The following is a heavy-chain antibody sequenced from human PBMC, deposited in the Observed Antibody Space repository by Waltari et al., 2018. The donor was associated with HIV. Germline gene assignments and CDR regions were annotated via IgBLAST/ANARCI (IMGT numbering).Heavy chain of an antibody. CDR3: ATGGGTTSIQLYDLDV. CDR2: FDPDDDET. CDR1: GYILTELS. J-gene: IGHJ6*02. V-gene: IGHV1-24*01. D-gene: IGHD1-26*01. Sequence: QVQLIQSGAEAKKPGASVKVSCKVFGYILTELSMPWVRQAPGKGLEWMGGFDPDDDETIYAQKFQGRVTMTEDTSTDSAYMELSSLTSEDTAVYYCATGGGTTSIQLYDLDVWGQGTTVTVSS.